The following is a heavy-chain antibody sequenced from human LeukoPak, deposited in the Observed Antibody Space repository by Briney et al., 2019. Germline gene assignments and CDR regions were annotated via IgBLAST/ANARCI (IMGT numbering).Heavy chain of an antibody. Sequence: GGSLRLSCAASGFTFSSYAMSWVRQAPGKGLEWVSSISGSGNRTYYADSVKGRFTISRDNSKNTLFLQMNSLRSEDTAVYYCARVTDYYDSSGYFDYWGQGTLVTVSS. J-gene: IGHJ4*02. CDR2: ISGSGNRT. CDR3: ARVTDYYDSSGYFDY. V-gene: IGHV3-23*01. D-gene: IGHD3-22*01. CDR1: GFTFSSYA.